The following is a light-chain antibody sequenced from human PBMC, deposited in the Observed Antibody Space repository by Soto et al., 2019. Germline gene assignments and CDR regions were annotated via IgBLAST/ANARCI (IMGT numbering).Light chain of an antibody. Sequence: QSALTQPASVSGSPGQSITISCTGTSSDVGGYNYVSWYQQYPGKAPKLMIYEVNNRPSGVSNRFSGSKSGNTASLTISGLQAEDEADYYCSSYSSSITYVVFGGGTKLTAL. CDR2: EVN. CDR1: SSDVGGYNY. V-gene: IGLV2-14*01. J-gene: IGLJ2*01. CDR3: SSYSSSITYVV.